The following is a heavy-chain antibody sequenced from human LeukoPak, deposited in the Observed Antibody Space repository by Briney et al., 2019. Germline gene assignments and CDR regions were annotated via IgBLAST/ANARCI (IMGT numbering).Heavy chain of an antibody. CDR3: ARGGYSSGWYVKY. D-gene: IGHD6-19*01. V-gene: IGHV3-23*01. CDR2: ISGSGGST. J-gene: IGHJ4*02. CDR1: GFTLSSYA. Sequence: GGSLRLSCAASGFTLSSYAMSWVRQAPGKGLEWVSAISGSGGSTYYADSVKGRFTISRDNAKNSLYLQMNSLRAEDTAVYYCARGGYSSGWYVKYWGQGTLVTVSS.